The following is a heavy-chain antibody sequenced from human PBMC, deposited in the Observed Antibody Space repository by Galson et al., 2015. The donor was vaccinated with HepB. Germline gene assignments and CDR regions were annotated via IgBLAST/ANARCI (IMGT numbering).Heavy chain of an antibody. Sequence: QSGAEVKKPGEALRISCKGSEYSFSTYWITWVRQMPGKGLEWMGRIEPSDSYINYSPSFQGHVTISADRSISTAYLQWISLKASDTAMYYCARHKEEGGHAFDIWGQGTMVTVSS. CDR3: ARHKEEGGHAFDI. D-gene: IGHD3-16*01. J-gene: IGHJ3*02. CDR2: IEPSDSYI. CDR1: EYSFSTYW. V-gene: IGHV5-10-1*01.